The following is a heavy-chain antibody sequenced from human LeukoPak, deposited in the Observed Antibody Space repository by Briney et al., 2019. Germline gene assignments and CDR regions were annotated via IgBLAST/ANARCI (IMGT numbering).Heavy chain of an antibody. V-gene: IGHV3-7*01. CDR3: ARWATSSDL. D-gene: IGHD3-10*01. Sequence: GGSLRLSCAASGFTFSNYWMSWVRQAPGKGLEWVANIKQDGSEKYYVDSVTGRFTISRDNAENSLYLQMNSLRAEDTAVYYCARWATSSDLWGQGTLVTVSS. J-gene: IGHJ5*02. CDR1: GFTFSNYW. CDR2: IKQDGSEK.